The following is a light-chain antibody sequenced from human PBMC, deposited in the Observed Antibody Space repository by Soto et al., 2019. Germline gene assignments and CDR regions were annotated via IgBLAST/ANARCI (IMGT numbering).Light chain of an antibody. CDR3: QQYTNFPLT. J-gene: IGKJ4*01. V-gene: IGKV1-5*01. Sequence: DIQMTQSPSTLSASVGDRVTITCRASQSISSWLAWYQQKPGQAPKLLIHEASRLESGVPSRFSGSESGTEFTLTISGLHAEDSATYYCQQYTNFPLTFGGGTKVEIK. CDR1: QSISSW. CDR2: EAS.